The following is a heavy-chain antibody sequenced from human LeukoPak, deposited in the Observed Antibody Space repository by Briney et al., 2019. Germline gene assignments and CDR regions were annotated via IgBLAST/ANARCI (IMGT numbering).Heavy chain of an antibody. CDR3: AKDQGSRWLEGFDY. CDR1: GFIFSTYP. Sequence: GGSLRLSCAASGFIFSTYPMHWVRQAPGKGLEWVAVISYDGSNKYYADSVKGRYTISRDHSNNTLYLHMNSLRAEDTAVYYCAKDQGSRWLEGFDYWGQGTLVTVSS. V-gene: IGHV3-30-3*01. D-gene: IGHD6-19*01. CDR2: ISYDGSNK. J-gene: IGHJ4*02.